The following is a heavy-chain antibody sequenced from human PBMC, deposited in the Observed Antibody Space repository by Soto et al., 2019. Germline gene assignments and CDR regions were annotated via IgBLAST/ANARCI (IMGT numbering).Heavy chain of an antibody. CDR3: ARDVNGGFCGA. J-gene: IGHJ5*02. V-gene: IGHV3-21*01. CDR1: GFTFSSYS. D-gene: IGHD2-21*01. Sequence: EVQLVESGGGLVKPGGSLRLSCAASGFTFSSYSMNWVRQAPGKGLEWVSTISSRNNDMYYVDSVKGRFTISRDNARNSMYLQMNRLRAGDTAVYYCARDVNGGFCGAWGQGTLVTVSS. CDR2: ISSRNNDM.